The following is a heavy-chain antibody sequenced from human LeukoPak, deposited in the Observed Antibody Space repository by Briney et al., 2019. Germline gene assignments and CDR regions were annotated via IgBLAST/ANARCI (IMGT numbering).Heavy chain of an antibody. CDR1: GGTFSSYA. V-gene: IGHV1-69*13. Sequence: SVKVSCKASGGTFSSYAISWVRQAPGQGPEWMGGIIPIFGTANYAQKFQGRVTITADESTSTAYMELSSLRSEDTAVYYCARDGSGSYRSIDYWGQGTLVTVSS. J-gene: IGHJ4*02. CDR3: ARDGSGSYRSIDY. D-gene: IGHD3-10*01. CDR2: IIPIFGTA.